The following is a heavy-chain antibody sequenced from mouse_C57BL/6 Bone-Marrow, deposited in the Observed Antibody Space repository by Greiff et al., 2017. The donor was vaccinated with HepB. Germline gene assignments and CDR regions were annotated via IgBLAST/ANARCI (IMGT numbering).Heavy chain of an antibody. Sequence: EVQLQQSGGGLVKPGGSLKLSCAASGFTFSSYAMSWVRQTPEKRLEWVATISDGGSYTYYPDNVKGRFTISRDNAKNNLYLQMSHLKSEDTAMYYCAMLLWSNYYAMDYWGQGTSVTVSS. CDR1: GFTFSSYA. V-gene: IGHV5-4*01. J-gene: IGHJ4*01. CDR3: AMLLWSNYYAMDY. CDR2: ISDGGSYT. D-gene: IGHD1-1*02.